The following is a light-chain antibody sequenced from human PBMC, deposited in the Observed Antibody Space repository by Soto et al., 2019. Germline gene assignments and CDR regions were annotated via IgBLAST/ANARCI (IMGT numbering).Light chain of an antibody. CDR3: QQYAISPWT. J-gene: IGKJ1*01. CDR1: ENVATNY. Sequence: IVLTQSPGTLSLSPGERATLSCRASENVATNYLAWYQQKPGQAPRLLIFDASTRAVGIPDRFSGSGSGTDFTLIISRLEPEDFAVYHCQQYAISPWTFGQGTRWIS. V-gene: IGKV3-20*01. CDR2: DAS.